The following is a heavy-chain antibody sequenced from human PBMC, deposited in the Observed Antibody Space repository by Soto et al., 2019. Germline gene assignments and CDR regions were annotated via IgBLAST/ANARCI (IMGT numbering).Heavy chain of an antibody. CDR3: ARVLGYCSGGSCYYYYYYMDV. CDR1: GYTFTSYD. D-gene: IGHD2-15*01. CDR2: MNPNSGNT. J-gene: IGHJ6*03. Sequence: GASVKVSCKASGYTFTSYDINWVRQATGQGLEWMGWMNPNSGNTGYAQKFQGRVTMTRNTSISTAYMELSSLRSEDTAVYYCARVLGYCSGGSCYYYYYYMDVWGKGTTVTVSS. V-gene: IGHV1-8*01.